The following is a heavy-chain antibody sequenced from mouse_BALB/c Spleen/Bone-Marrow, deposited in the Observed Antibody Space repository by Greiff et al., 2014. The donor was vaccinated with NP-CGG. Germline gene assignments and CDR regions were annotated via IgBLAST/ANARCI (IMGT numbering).Heavy chain of an antibody. CDR3: SRITTATGAMDY. V-gene: IGHV2-9*02. J-gene: IGHJ4*01. CDR1: GFSFTSYG. CDR2: IWADGST. D-gene: IGHD1-2*01. Sequence: VMLVESGPGLVAPSQSLSITCTVSGFSFTSYGVHWVRQPPGKGLEWLGVIWADGSTNYNSAHMSRLSISKDNSKSQVFLKMNSLQTDDTAMYYCSRITTATGAMDYWGQGTSVTVSS.